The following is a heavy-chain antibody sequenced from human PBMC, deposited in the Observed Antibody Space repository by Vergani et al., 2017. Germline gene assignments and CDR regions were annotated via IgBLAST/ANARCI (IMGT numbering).Heavy chain of an antibody. V-gene: IGHV5-51*01. CDR1: GYSFTSYW. CDR2: IYPDDSDT. J-gene: IGHJ4*02. Sequence: EVQLVQSGAEVKKPGESLKISCEGSGYSFTSYWIGWVRQMPGKGLEWMGIIYPDDSDTRYSPSFQGQVTISADKSISTVYLQWSSLKASDTAMYYCVRHRDFIRGYGKPGIGADYWGQGALVTVSS. CDR3: VRHRDFIRGYGKPGIGADY. D-gene: IGHD4-17*01.